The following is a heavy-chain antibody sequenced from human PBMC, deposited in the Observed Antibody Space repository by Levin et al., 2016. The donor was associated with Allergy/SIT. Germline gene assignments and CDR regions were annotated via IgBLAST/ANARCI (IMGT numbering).Heavy chain of an antibody. CDR3: ARAYYLGDAFDT. V-gene: IGHV4-59*01. D-gene: IGHD2/OR15-2a*01. J-gene: IGHJ3*02. CDR1: GGSISSYY. CDR2: IYYSGSI. Sequence: SETLSLTCTVSGGSISSYYWSWIRQPPGKGLEWIGYIYYSGSINYNPSLRSRVTISVDTSKNQFSLKLTSVSAADTAVYYCARAYYLGDAFDTWGQGTMVTVSS.